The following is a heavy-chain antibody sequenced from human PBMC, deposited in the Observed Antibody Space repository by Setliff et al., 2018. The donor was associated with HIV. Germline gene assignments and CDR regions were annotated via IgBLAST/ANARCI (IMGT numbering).Heavy chain of an antibody. CDR1: GDSISSYY. V-gene: IGHV4-59*08. CDR2: IYYGST. CDR3: ARRRCSAASCPDNSWNWLDP. Sequence: PSETLSLTCTVSGDSISSYYWNWIRQPPGKALEWIGYIYYGSTHYNPSFEGRVTISVDTSKNQFSLKLRSVTAADTAMYYCARRRCSAASCPDNSWNWLDPWGQGTRVTVS. D-gene: IGHD2-15*01. J-gene: IGHJ5*02.